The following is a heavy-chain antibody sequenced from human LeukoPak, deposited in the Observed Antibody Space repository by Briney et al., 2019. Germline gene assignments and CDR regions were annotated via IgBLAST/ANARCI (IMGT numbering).Heavy chain of an antibody. CDR1: VYTFTGYY. J-gene: IGHJ4*02. CDR3: ARGGEVCSSSSCYRGHYY. D-gene: IGHD2-2*01. Sequence: ASVKVSFKASVYTFTGYYMHWVRQAPGQGLEGMGWINPKSGGTTYEQKFQGRVTMTRDTSTSKACMELSRLRSDDTAVYYCARGGEVCSSSSCYRGHYYWGQGTLVTVSS. V-gene: IGHV1-2*02. CDR2: INPKSGGT.